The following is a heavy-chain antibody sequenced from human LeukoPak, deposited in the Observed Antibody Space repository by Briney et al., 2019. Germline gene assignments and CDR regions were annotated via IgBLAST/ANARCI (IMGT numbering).Heavy chain of an antibody. CDR2: ISSSGSTI. CDR1: GFTFSSYE. J-gene: IGHJ4*02. CDR3: ARGSRIIQY. Sequence: GGSLRLSCAASGFTFSSYEMNWVRHTPGKGLEWVSYISSSGSTIYYADSVKGRFTISRDNAKNSLYLQMNSLRAEDTAVYYCARGSRIIQYWGQGTLVTVSS. D-gene: IGHD3-16*01. V-gene: IGHV3-48*03.